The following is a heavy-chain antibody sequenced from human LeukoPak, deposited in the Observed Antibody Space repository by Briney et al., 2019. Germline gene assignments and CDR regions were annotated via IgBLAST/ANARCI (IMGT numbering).Heavy chain of an antibody. CDR3: ATGSLRLGEFSLGY. Sequence: ASVKVSCKASGYTFTDYYMHWVRQAPGQGLEWMGWINPNSGGTNSAQKFQDRVTMTRDTSITTAYMELSRLTSDDTAVYYCATGSLRLGEFSLGYWGQGTLVTVSS. CDR1: GYTFTDYY. V-gene: IGHV1-2*02. J-gene: IGHJ4*02. D-gene: IGHD3-16*02. CDR2: INPNSGGT.